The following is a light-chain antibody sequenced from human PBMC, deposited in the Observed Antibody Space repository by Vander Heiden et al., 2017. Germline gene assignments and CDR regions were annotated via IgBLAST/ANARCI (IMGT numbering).Light chain of an antibody. J-gene: IGKJ4*02. CDR1: QDITTN. CDR3: QQYENLPLT. V-gene: IGKV1-33*01. Sequence: DVEMTHSPSSLSASVGDTVTVACRASQDITTNLNWFQHKPGKAPKLLIYGASNLEPGVPSRFSGSGSGTSFTFTINSLQPEDFATYFCQQYENLPLTFGGGTKVDI. CDR2: GAS.